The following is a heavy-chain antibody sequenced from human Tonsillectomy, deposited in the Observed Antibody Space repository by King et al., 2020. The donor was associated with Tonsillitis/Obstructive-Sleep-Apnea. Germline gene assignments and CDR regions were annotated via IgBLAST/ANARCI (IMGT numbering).Heavy chain of an antibody. Sequence: QLVQSGAEVKKPGASVKVSCKASGYTFPSYGISWVRQAPGQGLEWMGWISAYNGNTNYAQKVQGRVTMTTDTSTSTAYMELRSLRSDDTAVYYCARGGDFGVVTGGVTLPGGYYNGMDVWGQGTTVTVSS. D-gene: IGHD3-3*01. CDR2: ISAYNGNT. CDR1: GYTFPSYG. CDR3: ARGGDFGVVTGGVTLPGGYYNGMDV. J-gene: IGHJ6*02. V-gene: IGHV1-18*01.